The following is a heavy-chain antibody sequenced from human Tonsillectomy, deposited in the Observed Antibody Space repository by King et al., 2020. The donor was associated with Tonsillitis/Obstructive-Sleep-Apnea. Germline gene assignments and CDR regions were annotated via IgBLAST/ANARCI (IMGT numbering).Heavy chain of an antibody. V-gene: IGHV3-7*03. J-gene: IGHJ2*01. CDR3: ARDKAGGWYFDL. Sequence: EVQLVESGGGLVQPGGSLRLSCAASGFTFSNYWVYWVRQAPGKGLEWVANIKQDGSEKYYVDSVKGRFTISRDNVKNSLYLQMNSLRAEDTAVYYCARDKAGGWYFDLWGRGTLVTVSS. CDR1: GFTFSNYW. CDR2: IKQDGSEK. D-gene: IGHD3-10*01.